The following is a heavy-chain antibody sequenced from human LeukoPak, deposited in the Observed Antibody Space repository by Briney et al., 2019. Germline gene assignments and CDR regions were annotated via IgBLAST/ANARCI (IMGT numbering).Heavy chain of an antibody. Sequence: ASVKVSCKASGYRFTSYGITWVRQAPGQGLGWMGWISTYNGNTNYAQRFQDRVTMTADTSTTTAYLELRSLRSDDTAVYYCAREWGGYTYGYDYYYYYMDVWGEGTTVTVSS. CDR2: ISTYNGNT. V-gene: IGHV1-18*01. J-gene: IGHJ6*03. D-gene: IGHD5-18*01. CDR1: GYRFTSYG. CDR3: AREWGGYTYGYDYYYYYMDV.